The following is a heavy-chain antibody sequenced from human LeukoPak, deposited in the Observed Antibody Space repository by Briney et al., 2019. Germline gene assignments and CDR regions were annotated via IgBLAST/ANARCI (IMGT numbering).Heavy chain of an antibody. CDR3: ARAHYGDYWWFDP. CDR1: GGSISSYY. CDR2: IYYSGST. D-gene: IGHD4-17*01. V-gene: IGHV4-59*08. Sequence: SETLSLTCTVSGGSISSYYWSWIRQPPGKGLEWIGYIYYSGSTYYNPSLKSRVTISVDTSKNQFSLKLSSVTAADTAVYYCARAHYGDYWWFDPWGQGTLVTVSS. J-gene: IGHJ5*02.